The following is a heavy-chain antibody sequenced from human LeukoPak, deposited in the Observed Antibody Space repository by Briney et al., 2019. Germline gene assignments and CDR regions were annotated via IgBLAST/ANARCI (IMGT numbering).Heavy chain of an antibody. V-gene: IGHV1-8*01. CDR2: VHPNSGNT. D-gene: IGHD1-14*01. J-gene: IGHJ5*02. Sequence: ASVKVSCKTSGYPFTTYEINWVRQAAGQGLEWMGWVHPNSGNTAYAQKFQGRVTMTRNTSISTAYMELSSLRSDDTAVYFCARGPRNDPRVQGTLVTVSS. CDR3: ARGPRNDP. CDR1: GYPFTTYE.